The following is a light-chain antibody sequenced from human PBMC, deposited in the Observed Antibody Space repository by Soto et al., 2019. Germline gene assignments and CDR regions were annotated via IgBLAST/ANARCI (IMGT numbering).Light chain of an antibody. Sequence: DIQMTQSPSSLSASVGDRVTITCQASQDISNYLNWYQQKPGKAPKLLIYDASNLETGVPSRFSGSGSGTDSTFTISSLQSEDIATYYCQQYDNLPPGFTFGPGTKVDIK. V-gene: IGKV1-33*01. CDR1: QDISNY. CDR2: DAS. CDR3: QQYDNLPPGFT. J-gene: IGKJ3*01.